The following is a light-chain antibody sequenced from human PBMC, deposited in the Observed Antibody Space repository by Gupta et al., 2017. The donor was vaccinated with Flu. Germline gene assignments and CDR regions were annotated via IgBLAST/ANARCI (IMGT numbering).Light chain of an antibody. CDR1: QGIRND. V-gene: IGKV1-6*01. J-gene: IGKJ1*01. Sequence: AIQMTQSPSSLSASVGDRVTITCRASQGIRNDLGWYQQKPGKAPKLLIYAASRVQSGVPSRFSGSGSGTDFTLTISSLQPEDFATYYCRQDYNYPRTFGQGTKVEIK. CDR2: AAS. CDR3: RQDYNYPRT.